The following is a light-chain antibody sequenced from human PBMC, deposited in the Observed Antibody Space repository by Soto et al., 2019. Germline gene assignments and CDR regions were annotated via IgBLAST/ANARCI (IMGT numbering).Light chain of an antibody. Sequence: IVMTQSAAALSVSPGERATFSCRASQSVSNDLAWYQQKSGQAPRLLIYDTSTRATGIPARFSGSESETEFTLTISSLQSEDVAVYYCQHYYTWPITFGGGTKVDIK. CDR3: QHYYTWPIT. CDR1: QSVSND. J-gene: IGKJ4*01. CDR2: DTS. V-gene: IGKV3-15*01.